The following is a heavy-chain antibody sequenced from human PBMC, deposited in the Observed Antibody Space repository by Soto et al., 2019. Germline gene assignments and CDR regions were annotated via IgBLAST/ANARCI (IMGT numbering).Heavy chain of an antibody. D-gene: IGHD1-20*01. CDR1: GFSFSNKY. CDR2: IYTLVYT. Sequence: XESLRLSCAASGFSFSNKYMNWVRQAPGKGLEWVAIIYTLVYTYYSDAVNDRFSISRDNFKDTLYLKMNRLRDEDRVVYYCARDQRCDNGYYDYYYGMDLWGQGTPVTVSS. J-gene: IGHJ6*02. CDR3: ARDQRCDNGYYDYYYGMDL. V-gene: IGHV3-53*01.